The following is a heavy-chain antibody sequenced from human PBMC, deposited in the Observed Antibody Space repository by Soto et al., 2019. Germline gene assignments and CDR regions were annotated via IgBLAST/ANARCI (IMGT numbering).Heavy chain of an antibody. CDR3: ARGSSYGRSSWPDY. CDR2: TSGYNTHT. Sequence: QIQLVQSGAEVKKPGTSVKVTCKTSRYTFSSYGVTWVRQAPGQGREWIGWTSGYNTHTNYAPKLHDRVIMTTDLPTGTASMELMSLRSDDTAIYYCARGSSYGRSSWPDYWGQGTLVIVSS. CDR1: RYTFSSYG. D-gene: IGHD6-13*01. J-gene: IGHJ4*02. V-gene: IGHV1-18*01.